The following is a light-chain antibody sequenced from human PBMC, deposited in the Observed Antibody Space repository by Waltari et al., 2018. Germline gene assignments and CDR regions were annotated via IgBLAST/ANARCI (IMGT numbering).Light chain of an antibody. CDR2: VGTGGIVG. V-gene: IGLV9-49*01. J-gene: IGLJ2*01. CDR1: SGYSNYT. Sequence: QPVLTQPPSASASLGASVTLPCTLTSGYSNYTVAWSHQKPGKGPRVVRRVGTGGIVGSKGDGIPDRFSVLGSGLNRYLTIRNVQEEDESDYHCGSDLGRGSDFLYVFGGGTKLTVL. CDR3: GSDLGRGSDFLYV.